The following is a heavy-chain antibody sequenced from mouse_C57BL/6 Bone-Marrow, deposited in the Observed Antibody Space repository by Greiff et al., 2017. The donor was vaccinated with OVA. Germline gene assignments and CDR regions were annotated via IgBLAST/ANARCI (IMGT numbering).Heavy chain of an antibody. CDR1: GYTFTSYG. V-gene: IGHV1-81*01. D-gene: IGHD3-3*01. CDR2: IYPRSGNT. Sequence: VKLVESGAELARPGASVKLSCKASGYTFTSYGISWVKQRTGQGLEWIGEIYPRSGNTYYNEKFKGKATLTADKSSSTAYMELRSLTSEDSAVYFCARTLPRDVKYFDVWGTGTTVTVSS. J-gene: IGHJ1*03. CDR3: ARTLPRDVKYFDV.